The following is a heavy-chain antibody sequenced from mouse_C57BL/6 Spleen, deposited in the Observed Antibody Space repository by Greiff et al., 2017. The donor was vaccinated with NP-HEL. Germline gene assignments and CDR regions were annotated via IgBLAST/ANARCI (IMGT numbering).Heavy chain of an antibody. Sequence: EVKLMESGGGLVKPGGSLKLSCAASGFTFSSYAMSWVRQTPEKRLEWVATISDGGSYTYYPDNVKGRFTISRDNAKNNLYLQMSHLKSEDTAMYYCARVRMVTNPWFAYWGQGTLVTVSA. CDR1: GFTFSSYA. CDR2: ISDGGSYT. V-gene: IGHV5-4*03. CDR3: ARVRMVTNPWFAY. J-gene: IGHJ3*01. D-gene: IGHD2-2*01.